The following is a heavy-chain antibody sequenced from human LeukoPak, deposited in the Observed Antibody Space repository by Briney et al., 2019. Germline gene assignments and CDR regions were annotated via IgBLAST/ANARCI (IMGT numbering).Heavy chain of an antibody. V-gene: IGHV3-48*03. J-gene: IGHJ4*02. CDR2: ISTSGSII. CDR3: ARDGSSSWYLGDFDY. CDR1: GFTFSSYE. Sequence: PGGSLRLSCAASGFTFSSYEMNWVRQAPGKGLEWISYISTSGSIIYYADSVKGRFTISRDNAKNSLYLQMSSLRAEDTAVYYCARDGSSSWYLGDFDYWGQGTLVTVSS. D-gene: IGHD6-13*01.